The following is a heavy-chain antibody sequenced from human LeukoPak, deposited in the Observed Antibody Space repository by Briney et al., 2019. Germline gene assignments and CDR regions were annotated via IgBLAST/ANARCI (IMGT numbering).Heavy chain of an antibody. D-gene: IGHD4-11*01. CDR2: MNPNSGNT. CDR3: TRVQASTVYYYYGMDV. V-gene: IGHV1-8*01. Sequence: ASVKVSCKASGYTFASDDINWVRQATGQGLEWMGWMNPNSGNTGYAQKFQGRVTMTRNTSISTAYMELSSLRSEDTAVYYCTRVQASTVYYYYGMDVWGQGTTVTVSS. J-gene: IGHJ6*02. CDR1: GYTFASDD.